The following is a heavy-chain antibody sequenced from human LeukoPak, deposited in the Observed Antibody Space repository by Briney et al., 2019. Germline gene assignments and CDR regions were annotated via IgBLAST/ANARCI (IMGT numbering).Heavy chain of an antibody. V-gene: IGHV3-23*01. J-gene: IGHJ3*01. CDR1: GFTFAEYS. D-gene: IGHD5-24*01. CDR2: ASRTGGTT. Sequence: GGSLRLSCAASGFTFAEYSMNWVRQAPGKGLEWVSIASRTGGTTNYADSVNGRFIISRDNSKNTLYLQMNNVRIEDTAIYYCAKTKQFAMADGSDGFDVWGRGTMVSVS. CDR3: AKTKQFAMADGSDGFDV.